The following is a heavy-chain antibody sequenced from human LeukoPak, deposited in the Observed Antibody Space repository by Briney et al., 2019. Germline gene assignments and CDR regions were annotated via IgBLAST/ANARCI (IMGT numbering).Heavy chain of an antibody. CDR1: GGSFSGYY. CDR2: INHSGST. D-gene: IGHD4-23*01. CDR3: ARARRVVSLYYFDY. V-gene: IGHV4-34*01. Sequence: MTSETLSLTCAVYGGSFSGYYWSWIRQPPGKGLEWIGEINHSGSTNYNPSLKSRVTIPVDTSKNQFSLKLSSVTAADTAVYYCARARRVVSLYYFDYWGQGTLVTVSS. J-gene: IGHJ4*02.